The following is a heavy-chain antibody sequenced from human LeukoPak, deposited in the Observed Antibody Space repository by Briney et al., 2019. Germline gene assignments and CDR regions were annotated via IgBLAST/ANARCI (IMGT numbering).Heavy chain of an antibody. J-gene: IGHJ4*02. Sequence: ASVKVSCKASGYTFTDYYIQWVRQAPGQGLEWMGWINPNSGGTNYAQKFQGRVTMTRDTSISTAYMELSRLRSDDTAVYYCARVGPTAAGTNYFDYWGQGTLVTVSS. D-gene: IGHD6-13*01. CDR1: GYTFTDYY. V-gene: IGHV1-2*02. CDR2: INPNSGGT. CDR3: ARVGPTAAGTNYFDY.